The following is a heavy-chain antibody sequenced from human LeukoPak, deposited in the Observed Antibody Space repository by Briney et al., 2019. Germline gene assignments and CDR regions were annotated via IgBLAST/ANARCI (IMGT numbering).Heavy chain of an antibody. CDR3: AKDLAYDSSDYHVIFDC. J-gene: IGHJ4*02. Sequence: GRSLRLSCAASGFTFSTYAMSWVRQAPGKGLEWVSAISGSGDRTYYADSVKGRFTTSRDNSKNTLYLQMNSLRAEDTAIYYCAKDLAYDSSDYHVIFDCWGQGTLVTVSS. D-gene: IGHD3-22*01. CDR2: ISGSGDRT. CDR1: GFTFSTYA. V-gene: IGHV3-23*01.